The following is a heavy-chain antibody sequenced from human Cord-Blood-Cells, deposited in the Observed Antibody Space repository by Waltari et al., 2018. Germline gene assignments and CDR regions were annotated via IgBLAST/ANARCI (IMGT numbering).Heavy chain of an antibody. Sequence: QLQLQESGSGLVKPSQTLSLTCAVSVCSISSGCTYCSWIRQPPVKGLEWIGYIYHSGSTYYNPSLKSRVTISVDRPKNQFSLKLSSVTAADTAVYYCARVVISSSWFDYWGQGTLVTVSS. V-gene: IGHV4-30-2*01. J-gene: IGHJ4*02. CDR1: VCSISSGCTY. CDR2: IYHSGST. D-gene: IGHD6-13*01. CDR3: ARVVISSSWFDY.